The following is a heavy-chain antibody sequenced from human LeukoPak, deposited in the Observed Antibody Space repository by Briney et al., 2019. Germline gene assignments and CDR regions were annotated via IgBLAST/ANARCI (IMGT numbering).Heavy chain of an antibody. Sequence: SETLSLTCTVSGGSISSSSYYWGWLRQPPGKGLEWIGSIYYSGSTYYNPSLKSRVTISVDTSKNQFSLKLSSVTAADTAVYYCARDITGTHMDVWGKGTTVTVSS. CDR1: GGSISSSSYY. D-gene: IGHD1-20*01. J-gene: IGHJ6*03. CDR2: IYYSGST. V-gene: IGHV4-39*07. CDR3: ARDITGTHMDV.